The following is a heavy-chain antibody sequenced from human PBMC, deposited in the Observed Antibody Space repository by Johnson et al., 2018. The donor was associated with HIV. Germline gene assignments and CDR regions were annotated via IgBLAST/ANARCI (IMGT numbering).Heavy chain of an antibody. CDR1: GFTFSSYA. V-gene: IGHV3-30-3*01. CDR2: ISYDGSNK. Sequence: QVQLVESGGGVVQPGRSLRLSCAASGFTFSSYAMHWVRQAPGKGLEWVAVISYDGSNKYYADSVKGRFTISRDNSKNTLYLQMNSLRAEDTAVYYCARDLRIYVNDAFDIWGHGTMVTVSS. D-gene: IGHD3-10*02. CDR3: ARDLRIYVNDAFDI. J-gene: IGHJ3*02.